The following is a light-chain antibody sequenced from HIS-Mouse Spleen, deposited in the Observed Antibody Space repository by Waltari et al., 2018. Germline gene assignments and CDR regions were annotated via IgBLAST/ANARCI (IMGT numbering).Light chain of an antibody. CDR2: AAS. Sequence: DIQMTQSPSSLSASVGARVTIPCRASQSISSYLNWYQQKPGKAPKLLIYAASSLQSGVPSRFSGSGSGTDFTLTISSLQPEDFATYYCQQSYSTPFTFGPGTKVDIK. CDR3: QQSYSTPFT. V-gene: IGKV1-39*01. CDR1: QSISSY. J-gene: IGKJ3*01.